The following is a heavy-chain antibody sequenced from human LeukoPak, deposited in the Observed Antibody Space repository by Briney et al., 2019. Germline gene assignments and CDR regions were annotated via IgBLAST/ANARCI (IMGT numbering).Heavy chain of an antibody. Sequence: GGSLRLSCAVSGFSIGSSWMSWVRQTPGKGLEWVADMNEDGSGTYYVDSVKGRFTVSRDNAQNSVYLQMNSLRVEDTGVYYCARDLAWGAIDYWGQGTLVTVSS. CDR2: MNEDGSGT. V-gene: IGHV3-7*01. J-gene: IGHJ4*02. D-gene: IGHD7-27*01. CDR1: GFSIGSSW. CDR3: ARDLAWGAIDY.